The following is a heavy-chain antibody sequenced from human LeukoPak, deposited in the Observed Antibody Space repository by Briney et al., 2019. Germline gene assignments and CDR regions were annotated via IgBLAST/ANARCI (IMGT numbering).Heavy chain of an antibody. Sequence: PSETLSLTCTVSGVSISSYYWSWIRQPPGKGLEWIGYIYYSGSTNYNPSLKSRVTISVDTSKNQFSLKLSSVTAADTAVYYCARYTGGLYSSGWYDASDIWGQGTMVTVSS. D-gene: IGHD6-19*01. J-gene: IGHJ3*02. CDR1: GVSISSYY. V-gene: IGHV4-59*01. CDR2: IYYSGST. CDR3: ARYTGGLYSSGWYDASDI.